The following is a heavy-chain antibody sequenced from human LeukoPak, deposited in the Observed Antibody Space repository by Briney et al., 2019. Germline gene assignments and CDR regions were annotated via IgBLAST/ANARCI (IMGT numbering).Heavy chain of an antibody. V-gene: IGHV3-7*01. CDR1: GFTFSISW. D-gene: IGHD3-10*01. CDR2: IKQDGSEK. CDR3: ARVVPPLYYFDY. Sequence: PGGSLRLSCAASGFTFSISWMSWVRQAPEKGLEWVANIKQDGSEKYYVDSVKGRFNISRDNAKNSLYLQMNSLRAEDTAVYFCARVVPPLYYFDYWGQGTLVTVSS. J-gene: IGHJ4*02.